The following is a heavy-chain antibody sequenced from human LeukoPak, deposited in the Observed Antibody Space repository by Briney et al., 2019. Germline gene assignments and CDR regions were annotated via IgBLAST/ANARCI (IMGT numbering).Heavy chain of an antibody. J-gene: IGHJ4*02. CDR3: TTEAYYYDSGAIKYFDY. Sequence: PGGSLRLSCAASGFTFSNAWMSWVRQAPGKGLEWVGRIKRKTDGGATHYAAPVKGRFTISRDDSKNTLYLQMNSLKTEDTAVYYCTTEAYYYDSGAIKYFDYWGQGTLVTVSS. D-gene: IGHD3-22*01. CDR2: IKRKTDGGAT. V-gene: IGHV3-15*01. CDR1: GFTFSNAW.